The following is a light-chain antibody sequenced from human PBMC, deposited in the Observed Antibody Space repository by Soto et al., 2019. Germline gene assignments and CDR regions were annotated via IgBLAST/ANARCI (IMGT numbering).Light chain of an antibody. CDR1: SSDVGGYNY. J-gene: IGLJ2*01. CDR2: GVT. CDR3: SSYTSSTTLSVV. V-gene: IGLV2-14*01. Sequence: QSXLTQPASVSGXXXXXXXXXXXGTSSDVGGYNYVSWYQQHPGKAPKLMIYGVTNRPSGVSNRFSGSKSGNTASLTISGLQAEDEADYYCSSYTSSTTLSVVFGGGTKLTVL.